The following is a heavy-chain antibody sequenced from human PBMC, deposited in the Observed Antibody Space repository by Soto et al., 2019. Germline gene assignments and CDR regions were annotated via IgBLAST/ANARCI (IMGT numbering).Heavy chain of an antibody. CDR1: GFTVSVHH. CDR2: INGGGST. V-gene: IGHV3-66*01. J-gene: IGHJ6*02. Sequence: PGGSLRLSCAASGFTVSVHHMTWVRQGSGKGLEWVSVINGGGSTDYADSVEGRFTISRDISRNTLYLEMNSLRAEDTADYYGGIENYYGGMDFWGQGTTVTVSS. CDR3: GIENYYGGMDF.